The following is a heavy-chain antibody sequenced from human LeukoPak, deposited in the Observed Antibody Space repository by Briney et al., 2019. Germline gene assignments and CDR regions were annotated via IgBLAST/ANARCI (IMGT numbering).Heavy chain of an antibody. Sequence: GASAKVSCKASGYTFTGYYMHWVRQAPGQGLEWMGWINPNSGGTNYAQKFQGRVTMTRDTSISTAYMELSRLRSDDTAVYYCARTYYYDSSGYYPNFDYWGQGTLVTVSS. D-gene: IGHD3-22*01. CDR1: GYTFTGYY. CDR3: ARTYYYDSSGYYPNFDY. J-gene: IGHJ4*02. CDR2: INPNSGGT. V-gene: IGHV1-2*02.